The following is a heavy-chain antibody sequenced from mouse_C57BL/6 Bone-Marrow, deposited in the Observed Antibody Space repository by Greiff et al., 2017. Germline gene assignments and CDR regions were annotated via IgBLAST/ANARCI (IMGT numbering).Heavy chain of an antibody. Sequence: VQLVESGAELVRPGASVTLSCKASGYTFTDYEMHWVKPTPVPGLEWIGAIDPETGGTAYNQKFKGKAILTADKSSSTAYMELRSVTSEDSAVYYCTRSYYFAWFAYWGQGTLVTVSA. CDR3: TRSYYFAWFAY. V-gene: IGHV1-15*01. D-gene: IGHD1-1*01. CDR1: GYTFTDYE. CDR2: IDPETGGT. J-gene: IGHJ3*01.